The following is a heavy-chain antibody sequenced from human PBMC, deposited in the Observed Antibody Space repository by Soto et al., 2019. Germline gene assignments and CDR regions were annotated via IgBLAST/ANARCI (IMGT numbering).Heavy chain of an antibody. CDR2: ISWNSGSI. CDR1: GFTFDDYA. CDR3: AKADYDSSGGWYFDL. D-gene: IGHD3-22*01. V-gene: IGHV3-9*01. Sequence: EVQLVESGGGLVQPGRSLRLSCAASGFTFDDYAMHWVRQAPGKGLEWVSGISWNSGSIGYADSVKGRFTISRDNAKNPLYLQMNSLRAEDTALYYCAKADYDSSGGWYFDLWGRGTLVTVSS. J-gene: IGHJ2*01.